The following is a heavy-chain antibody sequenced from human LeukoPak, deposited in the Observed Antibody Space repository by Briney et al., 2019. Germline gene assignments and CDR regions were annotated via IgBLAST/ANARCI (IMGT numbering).Heavy chain of an antibody. Sequence: ASVKVSCKASGYTFTSYGMSWVRQAPGQGLEWMGWISAYNGNTNYAQKLQGRVTMTTDTSTSTAYMELRSLRSDDTAVYYCARAPYCSGGSCYSGDFDYWGQGTLVTVSS. CDR3: ARAPYCSGGSCYSGDFDY. CDR2: ISAYNGNT. CDR1: GYTFTSYG. D-gene: IGHD2-15*01. V-gene: IGHV1-18*01. J-gene: IGHJ4*02.